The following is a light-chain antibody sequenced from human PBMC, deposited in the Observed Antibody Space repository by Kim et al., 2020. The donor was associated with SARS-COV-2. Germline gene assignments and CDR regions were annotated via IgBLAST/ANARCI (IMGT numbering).Light chain of an antibody. J-gene: IGKJ1*01. CDR2: GTS. CDR3: QQYGGSPWT. Sequence: EIVLTQSPCTLSLSPGERVTLSCRASQSVSSSSLAWYQQKPGQAPRLLIYGTSSRATGIPDRFSGSGSGTDFTLTISRLEPEDFAVYYCQQYGGSPWTFGQGTKVDIK. V-gene: IGKV3-20*01. CDR1: QSVSSSS.